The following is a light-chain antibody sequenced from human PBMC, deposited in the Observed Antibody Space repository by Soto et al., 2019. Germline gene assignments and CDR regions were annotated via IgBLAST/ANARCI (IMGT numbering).Light chain of an antibody. J-gene: IGLJ2*01. CDR3: SSYTSSSVV. V-gene: IGLV2-14*01. Sequence: QSALTQPASVSGSSRQSVTISCTGTSCEVGGYNYVSWYQQHPGKAPKLMIYDVSNRPSGVSNRLSGSKSGNTASLTISGLQAEDEADYYCSSYTSSSVVFGGGTKVTVL. CDR1: SCEVGGYNY. CDR2: DVS.